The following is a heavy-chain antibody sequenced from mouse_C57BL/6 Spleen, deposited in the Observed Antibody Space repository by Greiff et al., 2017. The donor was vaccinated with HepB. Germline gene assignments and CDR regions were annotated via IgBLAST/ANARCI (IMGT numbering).Heavy chain of an antibody. CDR1: GYTFTDYE. J-gene: IGHJ3*01. CDR3: TRAYYSNYFFAY. D-gene: IGHD2-5*01. V-gene: IGHV1-15*01. Sequence: QVQLKQSGAELVRPGASVTLSCKASGYTFTDYEMHWVKQTPVHGLEWIGAIDPETGGTAYNQKFKGKAILTADKSSSTAYMELRSLTSEDSAVYYCTRAYYSNYFFAYWGQGTLVTVSA. CDR2: IDPETGGT.